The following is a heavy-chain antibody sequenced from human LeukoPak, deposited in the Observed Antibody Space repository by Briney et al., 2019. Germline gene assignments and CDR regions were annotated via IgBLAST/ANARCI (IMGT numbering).Heavy chain of an antibody. D-gene: IGHD3-10*01. CDR3: ARGSLWFGELRY. CDR1: GGSISSNNW. CDR2: IYHSGST. J-gene: IGHJ4*02. Sequence: SETLSLTCAVSGGSISSNNWWSWVRPPPGKGLEWIGEIYHSGSTNYNPSLKSRVTLSVDTSKNQFSLKLSSVTAADTAVYYCARGSLWFGELRYWGQGTLVTVSS. V-gene: IGHV4-4*02.